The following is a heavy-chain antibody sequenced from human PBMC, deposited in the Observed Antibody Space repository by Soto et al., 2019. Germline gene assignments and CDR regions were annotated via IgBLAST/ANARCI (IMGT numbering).Heavy chain of an antibody. CDR2: ITVGGTEA. CDR3: ATEDARPGPCDY. V-gene: IGHV3-23*01. D-gene: IGHD3-10*01. J-gene: IGHJ4*02. Sequence: GASLRLSCEASGFSISSYPMSWGCQRPGTGLELVWGITVGGTEAYSADSVNGRITISRDNSKKTLYLQLNSLRAGDAAVDYFATEDARPGPCDYWGQGTLVTVSS. CDR1: GFSISSYP.